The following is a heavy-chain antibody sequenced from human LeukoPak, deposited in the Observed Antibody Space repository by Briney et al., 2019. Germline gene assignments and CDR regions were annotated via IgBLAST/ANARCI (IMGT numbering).Heavy chain of an antibody. V-gene: IGHV4-39*01. CDR3: ARVTTWYYYNPHYFDY. D-gene: IGHD6-13*01. CDR2: IYYSGST. CDR1: GGSISSSSYY. J-gene: IGHJ4*02. Sequence: PSETLSLTCTVSGGSISSSSYYWGWIRQPPGKGLEWIGSIYYSGSTYYNPSLKSRVTISVDTSKNQFSLKLSSVTAADTAVYYCARVTTWYYYNPHYFDYWGQGTLVTVSS.